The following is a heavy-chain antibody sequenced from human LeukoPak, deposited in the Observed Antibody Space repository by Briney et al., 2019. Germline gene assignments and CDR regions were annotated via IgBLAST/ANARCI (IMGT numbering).Heavy chain of an antibody. J-gene: IGHJ4*02. D-gene: IGHD1-26*01. CDR3: ARVGWELQKFDS. Sequence: ASVKVSCKASGYKFTTYAMSWVRQAPGQGLEWMGWINTNTGNPKYAQDFSGRFVFSLDTSVSTAYLQISSLKTEDSAVYYCARVGWELQKFDSWGQGTLVTVSS. CDR2: INTNTGNP. V-gene: IGHV7-4-1*02. CDR1: GYKFTTYA.